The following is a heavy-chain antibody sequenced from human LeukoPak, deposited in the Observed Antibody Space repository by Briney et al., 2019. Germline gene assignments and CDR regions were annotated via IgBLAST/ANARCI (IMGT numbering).Heavy chain of an antibody. J-gene: IGHJ4*02. CDR3: ARYTVTTEEGFDY. CDR1: GFTFSSYS. Sequence: PGGSLRLSCAASGFTFSSYSMNWVRQAPGKGLEWVSSISSSSSYIYYADSVKGRFTISRDNAKNSLYLQMNSLRAEDTAVYYCARYTVTTEEGFDYWGQGTLVTVSS. CDR2: ISSSSSYI. D-gene: IGHD4-17*01. V-gene: IGHV3-21*01.